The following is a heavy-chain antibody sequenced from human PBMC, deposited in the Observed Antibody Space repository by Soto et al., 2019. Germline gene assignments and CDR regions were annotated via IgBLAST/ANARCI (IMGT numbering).Heavy chain of an antibody. CDR2: IYPGDSDT. D-gene: IGHD1-26*01. V-gene: IGHV5-51*01. Sequence: GESLKISCKGSGYSFTSYWIGWVRQMPGKGLEWMGIIYPGDSDTRYSPSFQGQVTISADKSISTAYLQWSSLKASDTAMYYCARLVLLGGKDYYYYMDVWGKGSTVTVSS. CDR1: GYSFTSYW. CDR3: ARLVLLGGKDYYYYMDV. J-gene: IGHJ6*03.